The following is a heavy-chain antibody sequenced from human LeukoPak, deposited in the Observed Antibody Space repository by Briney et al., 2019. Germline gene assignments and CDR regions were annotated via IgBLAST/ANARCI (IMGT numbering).Heavy chain of an antibody. D-gene: IGHD3-3*01. CDR3: ARSGYYNTGQPYYMDV. J-gene: IGHJ6*03. CDR1: GYTLTELS. Sequence: ASVKVSCKVSGYTLTELSMHWVRQAPGKGLEWMGGFDPEDGETIYAQKFQGRVTMTRDTSISTAYMELSRLRSDDTAVYYCARSGYYNTGQPYYMDVWGKGTTVTVSS. CDR2: FDPEDGET. V-gene: IGHV1-24*01.